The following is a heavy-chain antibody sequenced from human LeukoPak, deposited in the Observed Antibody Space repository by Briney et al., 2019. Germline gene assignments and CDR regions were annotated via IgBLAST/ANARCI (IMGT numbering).Heavy chain of an antibody. J-gene: IGHJ4*02. Sequence: GRSLRLSCAASGFTFSNYGMHWVRQAPGKGLEWVAVIWSDGSNKYYADSVKGRSTISRDNSKNTLYLQMNSLRAEDTAVYHCAVVTWEYWGQGTLVTVSS. CDR2: IWSDGSNK. CDR3: AVVTWEY. CDR1: GFTFSNYG. V-gene: IGHV3-33*01. D-gene: IGHD2-21*02.